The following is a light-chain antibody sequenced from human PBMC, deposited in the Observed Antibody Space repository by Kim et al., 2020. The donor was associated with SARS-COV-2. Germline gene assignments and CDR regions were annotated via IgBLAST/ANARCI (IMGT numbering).Light chain of an antibody. CDR3: QTWGSGTVV. J-gene: IGLJ2*01. CDR1: SGHSTYA. CDR2: VYSDGRH. Sequence: SVSLTCTLSSGHSTYAIAWYQQQPDKSPRYLMKVYSDGRHVKGDGIPDRLSGSSSGPQRYLTISSLQSEDEADYYCQTWGSGTVVFGGGTKLTVL. V-gene: IGLV4-69*01.